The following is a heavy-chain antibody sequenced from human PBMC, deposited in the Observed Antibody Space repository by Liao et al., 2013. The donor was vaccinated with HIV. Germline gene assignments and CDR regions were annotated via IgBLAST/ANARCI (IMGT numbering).Heavy chain of an antibody. D-gene: IGHD2-2*01. J-gene: IGHJ3*02. CDR1: GGSFSGYY. Sequence: QVQLQQWGAGLLKPSETLSLTCAVYGGSFSGYYWSWIRQPPGKGLEWIGEINHSGSTNYNPSLKSRVTISVDTSKNQFSLKLSSVTAADTAVYYCAREGYCSSTSCYLGTFDIWGQGTMVTVSS. V-gene: IGHV4-34*01. CDR2: INHSGST. CDR3: AREGYCSSTSCYLGTFDI.